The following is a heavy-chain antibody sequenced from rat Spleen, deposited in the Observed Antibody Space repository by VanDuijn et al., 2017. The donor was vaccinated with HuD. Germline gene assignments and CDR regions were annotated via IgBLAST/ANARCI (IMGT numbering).Heavy chain of an antibody. J-gene: IGHJ3*01. V-gene: IGHV5-31*01. D-gene: IGHD3-7*01. CDR1: GFTFNKYW. CDR3: ALREGFAY. CDR2: ITNTGGST. Sequence: EVQVVESGGGLVQPGRSLELSCVVSGFTFNKYWMTWIRQAPGKGLEWVASITNTGGSTFYLDSVKGRFTISRDNAKSTLFLQMDSLRSEDTATYYCALREGFAYWGQGTLVTVSS.